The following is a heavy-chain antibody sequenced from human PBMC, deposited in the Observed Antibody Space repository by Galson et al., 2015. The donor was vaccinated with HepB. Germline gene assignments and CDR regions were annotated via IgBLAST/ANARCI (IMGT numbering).Heavy chain of an antibody. D-gene: IGHD5-24*01. V-gene: IGHV3-74*01. Sequence: SLRLSCAASGVPYSRYWMHWVRQVPGKGLVWVSRINEDGSTRSYADSVRGRFTISRDNAKNMVYLQMNSLRVEDTAVYYCAKDHGGPDDYWGQGTLVTVSS. CDR3: AKDHGGPDDY. J-gene: IGHJ4*02. CDR1: GVPYSRYW. CDR2: INEDGSTR.